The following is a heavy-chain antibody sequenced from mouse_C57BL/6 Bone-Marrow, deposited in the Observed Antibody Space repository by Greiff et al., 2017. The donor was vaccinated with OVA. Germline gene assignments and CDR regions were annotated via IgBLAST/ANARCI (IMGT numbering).Heavy chain of an antibody. D-gene: IGHD2-4*01. CDR3: EILLNDYAWFAY. J-gene: IGHJ3*01. V-gene: IGHV1-74*01. Sequence: QVQLQQPGAELVKPGASVKVSCKASGYTFTSYWMHWVKQRPGQGLEWIGRIHPSDSDTNYNQKFKGKATLTVDKSSSTAYMQLSSLTSEDSAVYYFEILLNDYAWFAYWGQGTLVTVSA. CDR2: IHPSDSDT. CDR1: GYTFTSYW.